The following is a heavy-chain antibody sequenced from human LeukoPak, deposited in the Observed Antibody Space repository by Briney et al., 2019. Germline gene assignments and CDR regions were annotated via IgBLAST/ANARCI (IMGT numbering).Heavy chain of an antibody. Sequence: SVKVSCKASGGTFSSYAISWVRQAPGQGLEWMGGIIPIFGTANYAQKFQGRVTITADESTSTAYMELSSLRSEDTAVYYCAKYLLSRYYFDYWGQGTLVTVSS. D-gene: IGHD3-9*01. V-gene: IGHV1-69*13. CDR3: AKYLLSRYYFDY. J-gene: IGHJ4*02. CDR1: GGTFSSYA. CDR2: IIPIFGTA.